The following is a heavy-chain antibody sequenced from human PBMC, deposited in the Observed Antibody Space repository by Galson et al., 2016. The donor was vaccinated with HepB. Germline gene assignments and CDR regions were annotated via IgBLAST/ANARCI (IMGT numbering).Heavy chain of an antibody. J-gene: IGHJ6*02. CDR1: GFMFRSSA. CDR2: IGVGSGHT. CDR3: AAEDGVPDAVRTYNHHGLDV. Sequence: SVKVSCKASGFMFRSSAVQWVRQDRGQRLEWIGWIGVGSGHTNYAQKFQQRVTITRDMSTSTVYMEVTSMTIEDTAVYYCAAEDGVPDAVRTYNHHGLDVWGQGTTVTVSS. V-gene: IGHV1-58*01. D-gene: IGHD5-24*01.